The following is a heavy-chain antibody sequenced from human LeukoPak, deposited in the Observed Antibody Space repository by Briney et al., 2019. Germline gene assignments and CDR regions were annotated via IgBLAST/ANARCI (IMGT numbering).Heavy chain of an antibody. V-gene: IGHV5-51*01. Sequence: GESLKISCKGSGYSFTSYWIGWVRQMPGKGLEWMGIIYPGDSDTRYSPSFQGQVTISADKSISTAYLQWSSLKASDTAMYYCARGYCSAGSCYPTDYWGQGTLVTVSS. J-gene: IGHJ4*02. CDR2: IYPGDSDT. D-gene: IGHD2-15*01. CDR1: GYSFTSYW. CDR3: ARGYCSAGSCYPTDY.